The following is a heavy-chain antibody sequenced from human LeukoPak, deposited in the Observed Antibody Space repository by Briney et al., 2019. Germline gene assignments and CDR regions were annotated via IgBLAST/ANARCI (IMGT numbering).Heavy chain of an antibody. D-gene: IGHD5-24*01. CDR2: ISGSGART. Sequence: PGGSLRLSCAASGFTFSNYVMNWVRQAPGKGLEWVSGISGSGARTYYADSVKGRFTISRDNSKNTLYVQMNSLRAEDTAVYYSARFKDGYNRFDSWGQGTLVTVSS. J-gene: IGHJ4*02. V-gene: IGHV3-23*01. CDR3: ARFKDGYNRFDS. CDR1: GFTFSNYV.